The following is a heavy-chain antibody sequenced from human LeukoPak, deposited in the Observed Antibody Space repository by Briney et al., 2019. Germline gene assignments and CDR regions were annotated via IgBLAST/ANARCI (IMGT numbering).Heavy chain of an antibody. J-gene: IGHJ4*02. D-gene: IGHD5-12*01. CDR2: IYTSGST. CDR3: AVAATTEQFVTSLIDY. V-gene: IGHV4-4*07. Sequence: SETLSLTCTVSGGSISSYYWSWIRQPAGKGLEWIGRIYTSGSTNYNPSLKSRVTMSVDTSKNQFSLKLSSVTAADTAVYYCAVAATTEQFVTSLIDYWGQGTLVTVSS. CDR1: GGSISSYY.